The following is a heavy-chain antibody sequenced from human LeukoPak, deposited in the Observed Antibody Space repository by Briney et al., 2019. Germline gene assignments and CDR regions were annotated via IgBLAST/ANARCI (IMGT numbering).Heavy chain of an antibody. CDR2: IIPILGIA. J-gene: IGHJ4*02. CDR1: GGTFSSYA. Sequence: ASVKVSCKASGGTFSSYAISWVRQAPGQGLEWMGRIIPILGIANYAQKFQGRVTITADKSTSTAYMELRSLRSDDTAVYYCARDLSYDSSGYYWWGQGTLVTVSS. V-gene: IGHV1-69*04. CDR3: ARDLSYDSSGYYW. D-gene: IGHD3-22*01.